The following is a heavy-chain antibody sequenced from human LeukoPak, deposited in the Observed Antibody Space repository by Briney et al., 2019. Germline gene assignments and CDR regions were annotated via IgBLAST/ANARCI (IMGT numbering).Heavy chain of an antibody. Sequence: ASVKVSCKASGYTFTSYYMHWVRQAPGQGLEWMGIINPSGGSTSYAQKFQGRVTMTRDTSTSTVYMELSSLRSEDTAVYYCARAGGDCSSTSCYLFDYWGQGTLVTVSS. D-gene: IGHD2-2*03. J-gene: IGHJ4*02. CDR3: ARAGGDCSSTSCYLFDY. CDR2: INPSGGST. V-gene: IGHV1-46*01. CDR1: GYTFTSYY.